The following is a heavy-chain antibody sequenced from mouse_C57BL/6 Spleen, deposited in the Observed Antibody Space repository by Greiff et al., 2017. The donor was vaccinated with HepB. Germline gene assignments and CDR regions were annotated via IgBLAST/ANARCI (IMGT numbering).Heavy chain of an antibody. V-gene: IGHV1-64*01. CDR1: GYTFTSYW. CDR2: IHPNSGST. J-gene: IGHJ2*01. Sequence: QVQLQQPGAELVKPGASVKLSCKASGYTFTSYWMHWVKQRPGQGLEWIGMIHPNSGSTNYNEKFKSKATLTVDKSSSTAYMQLSSLTSEDSAVYYCARERLGNYGSSPYYFDYWGQGTTLTVSS. CDR3: ARERLGNYGSSPYYFDY. D-gene: IGHD1-1*01.